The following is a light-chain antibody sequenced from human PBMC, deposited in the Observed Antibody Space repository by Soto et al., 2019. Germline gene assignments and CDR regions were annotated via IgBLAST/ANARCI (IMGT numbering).Light chain of an antibody. J-gene: IGKJ4*01. Sequence: DIVMTQSPLSLPVTPGEPAYISCRSSQSLLHSNGYNYLDWYLQKPGQSPQLLIYLGSNRASGVPDRFSGSGSGTDFTLKISRVEAEDVGVYYCMQALQTPKLIFGGGTKVEIK. CDR2: LGS. CDR1: QSLLHSNGYNY. V-gene: IGKV2-28*01. CDR3: MQALQTPKLI.